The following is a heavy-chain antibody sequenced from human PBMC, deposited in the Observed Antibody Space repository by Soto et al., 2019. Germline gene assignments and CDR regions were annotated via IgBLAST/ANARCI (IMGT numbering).Heavy chain of an antibody. CDR3: ASFYDFWSGYSAGWRSSYYYYYMDV. V-gene: IGHV4-39*01. Sequence: QLQLQESGPGLVKPSETLSLTCTVSGGSISSSSYYWGWIRQPPGKGLEWIGSIYYSGSTYYNPSLKSRVTISVDTSKNQFSLKLSSVTAADTAVYYCASFYDFWSGYSAGWRSSYYYYYMDVWGKGTTVTVSS. CDR1: GGSISSSSYY. CDR2: IYYSGST. J-gene: IGHJ6*03. D-gene: IGHD3-3*01.